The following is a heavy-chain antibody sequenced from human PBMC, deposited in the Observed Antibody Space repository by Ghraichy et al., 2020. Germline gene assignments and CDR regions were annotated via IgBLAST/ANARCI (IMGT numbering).Heavy chain of an antibody. CDR2: IYSGGST. Sequence: GESLNISCAASGFTVSSNYMSWVRQAPGKGLEWVSVIYSGGSTYYADSVKGRFTISRDNSKNTLYLQMNSLRAEDTAVYYCARLNARYYYDSSGSLDYWGQGTLVTVSS. CDR3: ARLNARYYYDSSGSLDY. V-gene: IGHV3-66*04. CDR1: GFTVSSNY. J-gene: IGHJ4*02. D-gene: IGHD3-22*01.